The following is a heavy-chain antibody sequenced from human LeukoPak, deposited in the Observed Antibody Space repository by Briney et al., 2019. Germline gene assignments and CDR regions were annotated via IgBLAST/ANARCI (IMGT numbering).Heavy chain of an antibody. J-gene: IGHJ4*02. CDR3: AKDPTPYSGNKFYFDY. Sequence: PGGSLRLSCAASGFTFSTYAISWVRQAPGKGREWVSGMSGSGVTPYYADSVKGRFTISRDNSKSTLYLQMNSLRADDTAVYFCAKDPTPYSGNKFYFDYWGQGTLVTVSS. CDR2: MSGSGVTP. CDR1: GFTFSTYA. D-gene: IGHD3-10*01. V-gene: IGHV3-23*01.